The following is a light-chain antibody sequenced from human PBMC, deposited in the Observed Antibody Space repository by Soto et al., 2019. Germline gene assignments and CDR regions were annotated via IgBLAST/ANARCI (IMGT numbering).Light chain of an antibody. Sequence: IVLTQSPGTLSLSPGERATLTCRASQSVGSSYLAWYQQKPGQAPRLLIYGASSRATGVPDRFSGSGSGPDFTLTISRLEPEDFAVYYCQQYGSSPPYTFGQGTKVDIK. CDR2: GAS. V-gene: IGKV3-20*01. J-gene: IGKJ2*01. CDR3: QQYGSSPPYT. CDR1: QSVGSSY.